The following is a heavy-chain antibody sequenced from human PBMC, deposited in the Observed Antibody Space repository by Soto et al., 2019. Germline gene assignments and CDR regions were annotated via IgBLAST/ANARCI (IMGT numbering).Heavy chain of an antibody. CDR2: TKYNGRS. CDR3: ARMSRTVTY. V-gene: IGHV4-61*01. J-gene: IGHJ4*02. D-gene: IGHD4-17*01. CDR1: GDAITSSSYF. Sequence: SETLSLTCTVSGDAITSSSYFWSWIRQSPGRGLEYIGYTKYNGRSTYNPSLQSRVTISVDTSTSQFSLNLTSVTAGDTAVYYCARMSRTVTYWGQGIPVTVS.